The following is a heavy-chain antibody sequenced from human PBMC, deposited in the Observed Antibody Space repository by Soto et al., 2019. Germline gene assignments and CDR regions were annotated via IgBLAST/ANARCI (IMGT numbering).Heavy chain of an antibody. D-gene: IGHD3-22*01. V-gene: IGHV3-9*01. CDR1: GFRFDGYA. J-gene: IGHJ4*02. CDR3: AKAYYSDSNGSHFHY. Sequence: PGGSLRLSCAVSGFRFDGYAMHWVRQAPGKSLEWVSGISWNSGIIGYADSVKGRFTISRDNAENSLYLHMNSLRVEDTALYYCAKAYYSDSNGSHFHYWRQGPQVTVSS. CDR2: ISWNSGII.